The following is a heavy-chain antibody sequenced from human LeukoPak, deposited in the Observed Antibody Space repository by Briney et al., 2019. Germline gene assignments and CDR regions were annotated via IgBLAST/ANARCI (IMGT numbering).Heavy chain of an antibody. Sequence: GGSLRLSCAASGFTFSIYNMHWVRQAPGKGLEWVAVMSYGGSNKYHADSVKGRFTISRDNSKNTLYLQMSSLRAEDTAVYYCARDSSDIVVVYGFDYWGQGTLVTVSS. CDR3: ARDSSDIVVVYGFDY. CDR2: MSYGGSNK. D-gene: IGHD2-2*01. V-gene: IGHV3-30-3*01. J-gene: IGHJ4*02. CDR1: GFTFSIYN.